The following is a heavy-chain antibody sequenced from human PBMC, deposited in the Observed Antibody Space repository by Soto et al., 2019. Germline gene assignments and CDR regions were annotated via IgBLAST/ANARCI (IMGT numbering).Heavy chain of an antibody. CDR2: ISSSSTI. CDR3: ARDTQDDFWSGYYRDY. V-gene: IGHV3-48*02. CDR1: GFTFSSYS. Sequence: SLRLSCAASGFTFSSYSMNWVRQAPGKGLEWVSYISSSSTIYYADSVKGRFTISRDNAKNSLYLQMNSLRDEDTAVYYCARDTQDDFWSGYYRDYWGQGTLVTVSS. D-gene: IGHD3-3*01. J-gene: IGHJ4*02.